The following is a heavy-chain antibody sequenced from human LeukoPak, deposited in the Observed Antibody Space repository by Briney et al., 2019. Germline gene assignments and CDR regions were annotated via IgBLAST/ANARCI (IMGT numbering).Heavy chain of an antibody. D-gene: IGHD5-24*01. J-gene: IGHJ4*02. CDR3: ARGRRDGYNLEYFDK. Sequence: SETLSLTCTVSGGSITSSSYYWGWIRQPPGKGLQWMGSFYYSGSTYYNPSLKSRVTIYVCTSKNQFSLKLSSVTAADTAVYYCARGRRDGYNLEYFDKWGQGTLVTVSS. CDR2: FYYSGST. V-gene: IGHV4-39*01. CDR1: GGSITSSSYY.